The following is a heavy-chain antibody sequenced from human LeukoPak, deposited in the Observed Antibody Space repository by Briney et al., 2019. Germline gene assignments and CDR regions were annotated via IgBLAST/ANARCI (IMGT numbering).Heavy chain of an antibody. J-gene: IGHJ4*02. D-gene: IGHD1-26*01. CDR1: GFTFSDYY. CDR3: AKALSGSYFPPHFDY. V-gene: IGHV3-11*01. CDR2: ISSSGSTI. Sequence: GGSLRLSCAASGFTFSDYYTSWIRQAPGKGLEWVSYISSSGSTIYYADSVKGRFTISRDNAKNSLYLQMNSLRAEDTALYYCAKALSGSYFPPHFDYWGQGTLVTVSS.